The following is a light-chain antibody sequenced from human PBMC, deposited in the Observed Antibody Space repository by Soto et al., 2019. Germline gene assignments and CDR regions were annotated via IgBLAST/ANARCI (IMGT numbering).Light chain of an antibody. CDR1: QSVSSY. V-gene: IGKV3-11*01. CDR3: HQRSNWWT. CDR2: DAS. Sequence: EIVLTHSPATLSLSPGERATLSFSASQSVSSYLAWYQQKPGQAPRLLIYDASNRATGIPARFSGSGSGTDFTLSISSLEPEDFAVYYCHQRSNWWTFGQGTKVDIK. J-gene: IGKJ1*01.